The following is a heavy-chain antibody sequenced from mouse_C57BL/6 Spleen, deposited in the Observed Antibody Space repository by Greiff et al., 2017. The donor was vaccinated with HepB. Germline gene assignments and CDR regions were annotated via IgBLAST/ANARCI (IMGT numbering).Heavy chain of an antibody. CDR1: GYTFPSYG. CDR2: IYPRSGNT. V-gene: IGHV1-81*01. Sequence: QVQLQQSGAELARPGASVKLSCKASGYTFPSYGISWVKQRTGQGLEWIGEIYPRSGNTYYNEKFKGKATLTADKSSSTAYMELRSLTSEDSAVYFCARLDWDEGYFDVWGTGTTVTVSS. J-gene: IGHJ1*03. D-gene: IGHD4-1*01. CDR3: ARLDWDEGYFDV.